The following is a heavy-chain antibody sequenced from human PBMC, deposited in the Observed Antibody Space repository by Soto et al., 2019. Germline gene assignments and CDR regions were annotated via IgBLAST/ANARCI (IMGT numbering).Heavy chain of an antibody. CDR3: ARDGSATTVTTNWFDP. Sequence: QVQLVQSGAEVKKPGSSVKVSCKASGGTFSSYAISWVRQAPGQGLEWMGGTIPIFGTANYAQKFQGRVTITADESTSTAYMELSSLRSEDTAVYYCARDGSATTVTTNWFDPWGQGTLVTVSS. V-gene: IGHV1-69*01. CDR1: GGTFSSYA. D-gene: IGHD4-17*01. CDR2: TIPIFGTA. J-gene: IGHJ5*02.